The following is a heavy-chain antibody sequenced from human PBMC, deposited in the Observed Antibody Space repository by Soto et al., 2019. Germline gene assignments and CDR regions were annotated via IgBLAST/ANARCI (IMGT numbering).Heavy chain of an antibody. CDR2: IIPILGIA. D-gene: IGHD2-15*01. CDR3: ARDGECSGGSCYYYGMDV. Sequence: QVQLVQSGAEVKKPGSSVKVSCKASGGTFSSYTISWVRQAPGQGLEWMGRIIPILGIANYAQKFQGRVTITADKSTSTAYMELSSLRSEDTAVYYCARDGECSGGSCYYYGMDVWGQGTTVTVSS. CDR1: GGTFSSYT. V-gene: IGHV1-69*08. J-gene: IGHJ6*02.